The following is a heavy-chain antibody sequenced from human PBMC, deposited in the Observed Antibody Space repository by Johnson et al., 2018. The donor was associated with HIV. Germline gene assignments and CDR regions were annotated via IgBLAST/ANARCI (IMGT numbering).Heavy chain of an antibody. V-gene: IGHV3-15*01. CDR3: ARGLTMIVVVDAFDI. CDR2: IKSKTDGGTT. J-gene: IGHJ3*02. CDR1: GFTFSNAW. Sequence: VQLVESGGGLVKPGGSLRLSCAASGFTFSNAWMSWVRQAPGKGLEWVGRIKSKTDGGTTDYAAPVNGRFTISRDDSKNTLYLQMNSLKTEDTAVYYCARGLTMIVVVDAFDIWGQGTMVTVSS. D-gene: IGHD3-22*01.